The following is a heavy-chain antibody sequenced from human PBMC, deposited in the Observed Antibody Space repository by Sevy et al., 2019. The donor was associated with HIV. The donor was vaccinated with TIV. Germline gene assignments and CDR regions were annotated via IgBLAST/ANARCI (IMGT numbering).Heavy chain of an antibody. V-gene: IGHV4-59*01. J-gene: IGHJ4*02. CDR1: GGSISSYY. D-gene: IGHD6-19*01. CDR3: ARVMGGWPPDY. CDR2: IYYSGST. Sequence: SETLSRTCTVSGGSISSYYWSWIRQPPGKGLEWIGYIYYSGSTNYNPSLKSRVTISVDTSKNQFSLKLSSVTAADTAVYYCARVMGGWPPDYWGQGTLVTVSS.